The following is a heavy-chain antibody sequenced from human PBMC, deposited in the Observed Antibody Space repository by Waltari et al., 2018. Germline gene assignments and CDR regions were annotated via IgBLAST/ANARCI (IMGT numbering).Heavy chain of an antibody. V-gene: IGHV3-23*01. D-gene: IGHD1-7*01. CDR1: GFVFGSYA. CDR2: VSAKSDFT. Sequence: EVQLLESGGGLVQPGGSLRLSCVASGFVFGSYAMTWVRQAPGKELGWVSGVSAKSDFTNYADSGKGRFTIARDNSKNTLYLQMNSLRVEDAALDYCARYISRGRELMSWGQGTLVTVSS. J-gene: IGHJ4*02. CDR3: ARYISRGRELMS.